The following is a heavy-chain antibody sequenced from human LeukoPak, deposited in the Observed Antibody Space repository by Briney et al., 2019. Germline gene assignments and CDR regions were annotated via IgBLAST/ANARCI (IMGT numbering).Heavy chain of an antibody. CDR3: ARSMTVDF. D-gene: IGHD4/OR15-4a*01. J-gene: IGHJ4*02. CDR1: GFPFNAYW. Sequence: GGSLRLSCAASGFPFNAYWMTWVRQAPGKGLEWVASIKHDGNERYYVDSVKDRFTISRDNAKNSLYLQMNSLRAEDTAVYYCARSMTVDFWGQGALVTVSS. CDR2: IKHDGNER. V-gene: IGHV3-7*03.